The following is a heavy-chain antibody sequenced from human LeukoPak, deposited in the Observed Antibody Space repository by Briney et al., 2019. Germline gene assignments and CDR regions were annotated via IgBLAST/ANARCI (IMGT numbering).Heavy chain of an antibody. CDR3: ARLGRLQLSA. J-gene: IGHJ5*02. V-gene: IGHV4-34*01. D-gene: IGHD2-2*01. CDR2: ISHSGST. Sequence: LSXTCXVXGGSFSGYYWSWIRQPPGKGLEGIGEISHSGSTNYNPSLKSRVTISVDTSNNQFSLKLTSVTAADTAVYYCARLGRLQLSAWGQGTLVTVSS. CDR1: GGSFSGYY.